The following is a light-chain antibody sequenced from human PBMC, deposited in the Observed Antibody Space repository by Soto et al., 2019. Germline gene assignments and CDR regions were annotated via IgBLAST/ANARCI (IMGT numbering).Light chain of an antibody. CDR3: QQYGSLLIT. Sequence: EIVLTQSPGTLSLSXGERAXLSCRASQSVSSSYLAWYQQKPGQAPRLLIYGASSRATGIPDRFSGSGSGTDFTLTISRLEPEDFAVYYCQQYGSLLITFGQGTRLE. V-gene: IGKV3-20*01. J-gene: IGKJ5*01. CDR2: GAS. CDR1: QSVSSSY.